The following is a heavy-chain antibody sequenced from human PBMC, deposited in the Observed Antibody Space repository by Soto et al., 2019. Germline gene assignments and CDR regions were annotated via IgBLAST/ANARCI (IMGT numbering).Heavy chain of an antibody. V-gene: IGHV1-18*04. J-gene: IGHJ4*02. D-gene: IGHD6-13*01. CDR2: ISAYNGNT. CDR1: GYTFTSYG. Sequence: QVQLVQSGAEVKKPGASVKVSCKASGYTFTSYGISWVRQAPGQGLEWMGWISAYNGNTNHTQKLQGRVTMTTDTATSTAYMELRRLRSDDTAVYYCASDFARAEAGSGGDYWGQGTLVTVSS. CDR3: ASDFARAEAGSGGDY.